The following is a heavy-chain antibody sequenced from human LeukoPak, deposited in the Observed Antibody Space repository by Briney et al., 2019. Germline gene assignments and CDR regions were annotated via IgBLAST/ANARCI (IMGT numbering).Heavy chain of an antibody. J-gene: IGHJ5*02. D-gene: IGHD4-17*01. CDR1: GGSISSSSYY. CDR2: IYYSGST. Sequence: KPSETLSLTCTVSGGSISSSSYYWGWIRQPPGKGLEWIGSIYYSGSTYYNPSLKSRVTISVDTSKNQFSLKLSSVTAADTAVYYCARDQSDYGDYSGRFDPWGQGTLVTVSS. V-gene: IGHV4-39*07. CDR3: ARDQSDYGDYSGRFDP.